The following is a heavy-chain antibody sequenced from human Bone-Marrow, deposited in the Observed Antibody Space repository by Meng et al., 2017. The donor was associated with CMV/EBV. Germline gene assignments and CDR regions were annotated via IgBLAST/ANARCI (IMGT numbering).Heavy chain of an antibody. Sequence: AISWVRQAPGQGLEWMGGIIPIFGTANYAQKFQGRVTITADESTSTAYMELSSLRSEDTAVYYCARASSPGGFGELPHRAGGFDPWGQGTLVTVSS. CDR1: A. D-gene: IGHD3-10*01. V-gene: IGHV1-69*01. CDR2: IIPIFGTA. J-gene: IGHJ5*02. CDR3: ARASSPGGFGELPHRAGGFDP.